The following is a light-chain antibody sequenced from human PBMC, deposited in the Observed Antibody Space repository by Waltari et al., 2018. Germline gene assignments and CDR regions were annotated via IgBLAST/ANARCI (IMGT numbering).Light chain of an antibody. CDR1: SNNVCRSA. CDR2: GNS. J-gene: IGLJ2*01. Sequence: QSALTQEASVSGTVGQTVNLSCIGNSNNVCRSAVGWYQQISHGGPKTVMFGNSLPSGIPDRFSGSKSGTTASLTISGLQPEDEADYYCSTWDYSLNAELFGGGTKLTVL. CDR3: STWDYSLNAEL. V-gene: IGLV1-44*01.